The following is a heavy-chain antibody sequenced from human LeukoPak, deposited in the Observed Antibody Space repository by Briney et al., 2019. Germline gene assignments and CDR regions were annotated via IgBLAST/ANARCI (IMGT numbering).Heavy chain of an antibody. J-gene: IGHJ4*02. D-gene: IGHD2-15*01. V-gene: IGHV3-23*01. CDR1: GFIFRNYA. CDR3: AKSRSGVSSCYNY. CDR2: ISGSYDNT. Sequence: PGGSLTLSCAASGFIFRNYAMSWLRQAPAQGVERVSAISGSYDNTYYADSVRGRFTISKDNSKNTQYLQMNSLRAEDTAIYFCAKSRSGVSSCYNYWGQGTLVTVSS.